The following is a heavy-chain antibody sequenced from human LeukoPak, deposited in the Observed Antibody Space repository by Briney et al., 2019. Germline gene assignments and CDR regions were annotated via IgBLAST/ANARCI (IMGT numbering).Heavy chain of an antibody. CDR3: ARVCGSGNGQAIDY. CDR2: ISSSGSTV. D-gene: IGHD3-10*01. J-gene: IGHJ4*02. Sequence: GGSLRPSCAASGFTFSDYYMSRIRQAPGKGLEWVSYISSSGSTVYYADSVKGRFTISRDNAKNSLYLQMNSLRAEDTAVYYCARVCGSGNGQAIDYWGQGTLVTVSS. V-gene: IGHV3-11*01. CDR1: GFTFSDYY.